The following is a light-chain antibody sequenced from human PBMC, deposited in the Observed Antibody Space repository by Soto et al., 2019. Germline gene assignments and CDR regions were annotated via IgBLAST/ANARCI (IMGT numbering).Light chain of an antibody. V-gene: IGLV2-14*03. CDR1: SSDVGGSYNY. Sequence: QSALTQPASVSGSPGQSITISCTGTSSDVGGSYNYVSWYQQHPGKAPKLLIYDVSNRPSGISNRFSGSKSGNRASLTISGLQAEDEADYYCCSYTSTRTYVFGTGTKLTVL. CDR3: CSYTSTRTYV. CDR2: DVS. J-gene: IGLJ1*01.